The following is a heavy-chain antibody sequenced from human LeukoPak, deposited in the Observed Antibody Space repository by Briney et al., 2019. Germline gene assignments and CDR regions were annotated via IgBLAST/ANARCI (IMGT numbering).Heavy chain of an antibody. D-gene: IGHD3-22*01. Sequence: GGSLRLSCAASGFTFSTYFMHWVRQVPGKGLVWVSRINQDGSTTNYADSVKGRFTISRDNSKNTLYLQMDSLRTEDTAVYYCARDPTVGYYYDSSGYMDYWGQGTLVTVSS. J-gene: IGHJ4*02. CDR2: INQDGSTT. V-gene: IGHV3-74*01. CDR3: ARDPTVGYYYDSSGYMDY. CDR1: GFTFSTYF.